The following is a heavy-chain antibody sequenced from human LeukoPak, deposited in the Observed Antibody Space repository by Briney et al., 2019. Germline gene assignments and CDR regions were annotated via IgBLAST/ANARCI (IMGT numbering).Heavy chain of an antibody. J-gene: IGHJ4*02. D-gene: IGHD1-7*01. CDR1: GFTFSSHG. CDR2: IRYDGSNK. V-gene: IGHV3-30*02. Sequence: SGGSLRLSCAASGFTFSSHGIHWVRQAPGKGLEWVAFIRYDGSNKYYVDSVKGRFTISRDNSKNTLYLQMNSLRAEDTAVYYCAKALYNWNYGGYCFDYWGQGTLVTVSS. CDR3: AKALYNWNYGGYCFDY.